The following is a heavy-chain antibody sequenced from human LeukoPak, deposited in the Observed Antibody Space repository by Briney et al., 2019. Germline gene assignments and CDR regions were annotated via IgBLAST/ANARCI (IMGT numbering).Heavy chain of an antibody. Sequence: PGGSLRLSCAASGFTFSSYAMSWVRQAPGKGLEWVSAISGSGGSTYYAYSVKGRFTIFRDNSKNTLHLQMNSLRAEDTAVYYCAKDYTSAGTRDYWGQGTLVTVSS. V-gene: IGHV3-23*01. CDR1: GFTFSSYA. CDR2: ISGSGGST. J-gene: IGHJ4*02. CDR3: AKDYTSAGTRDY. D-gene: IGHD6-13*01.